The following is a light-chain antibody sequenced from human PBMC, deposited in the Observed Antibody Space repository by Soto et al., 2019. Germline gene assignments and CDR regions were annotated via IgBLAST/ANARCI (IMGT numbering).Light chain of an antibody. CDR3: QKYNSVPLT. J-gene: IGKJ4*01. CDR2: AAS. V-gene: IGKV1-27*01. CDR1: QGITNY. Sequence: DIQMTQSPSSLSASVGARVTISCRASQGITNYLAWYQQKPGKVPKLLIYAASTLQSGVPSRFSGGGSGTHFTLTTSSLQPEDVATYYCQKYNSVPLTFGGGTKVEIK.